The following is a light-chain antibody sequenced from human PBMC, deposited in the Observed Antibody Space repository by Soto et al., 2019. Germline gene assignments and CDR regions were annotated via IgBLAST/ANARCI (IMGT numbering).Light chain of an antibody. CDR2: DAS. V-gene: IGKV1-13*02. CDR3: QHYNSYSET. CDR1: QGISSA. Sequence: AIQLTQSPSSLSASVGDRVTITCRASQGISSALAWYQQKPGKAPKLLIYDASSLESGVPSRFSGSGSGTELNLTISSLQPDDFATYYCQHYNSYSETFGQGTKVEI. J-gene: IGKJ1*01.